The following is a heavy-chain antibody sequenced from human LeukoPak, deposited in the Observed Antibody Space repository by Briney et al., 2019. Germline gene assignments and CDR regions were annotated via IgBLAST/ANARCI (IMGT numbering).Heavy chain of an antibody. J-gene: IGHJ4*02. V-gene: IGHV1-18*01. CDR3: ARGIIGYYFDY. CDR1: GYTFTIYG. D-gene: IGHD2-15*01. CDR2: ISAYGNT. Sequence: ASVKVSCKASGYTFTIYGISWVRQAPGQGLEWMGLISAYGNTNYSQNLQGRVTMTTDTSTSTAYMELRSLRSDDTAVYYCARGIIGYYFDYWGQGTLVTVSS.